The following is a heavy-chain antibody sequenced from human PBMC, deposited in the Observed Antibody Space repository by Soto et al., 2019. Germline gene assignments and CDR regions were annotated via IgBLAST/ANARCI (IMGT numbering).Heavy chain of an antibody. D-gene: IGHD1-7*01. Sequence: SETLSLTCTVSGGSIGGSNYFWGWIRQSPGTGLEWLGTIYSSGSTYYNPSLKSRITMSLDTSKNQFSLNLGSVTAADTAVYYCASRDPGTSVDYWGQGTLVTVSS. V-gene: IGHV4-39*01. CDR3: ASRDPGTSVDY. J-gene: IGHJ4*02. CDR2: IYSSGST. CDR1: GGSIGGSNYF.